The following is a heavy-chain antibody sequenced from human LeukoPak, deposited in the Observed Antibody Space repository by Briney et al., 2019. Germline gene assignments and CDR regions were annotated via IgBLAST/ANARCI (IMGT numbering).Heavy chain of an antibody. Sequence: SETLSLTCTVSGGSISSYYWSWIRQPAGKGLEWIGRIYTSGSTNYNPSLKSRVTMSVDTSKNQLSLKLSSVTAADAAVYYCARAPMGSEYCYDSSGAFDIWGQGTMVTVSS. D-gene: IGHD3-22*01. CDR2: IYTSGST. CDR3: ARAPMGSEYCYDSSGAFDI. J-gene: IGHJ3*02. CDR1: GGSISSYY. V-gene: IGHV4-4*07.